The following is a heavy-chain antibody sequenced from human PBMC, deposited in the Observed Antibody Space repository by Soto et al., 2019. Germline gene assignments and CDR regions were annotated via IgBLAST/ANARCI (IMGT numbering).Heavy chain of an antibody. CDR1: GGSISSYY. J-gene: IGHJ3*02. CDR2: IYYSGST. D-gene: IGHD3-10*01. V-gene: IGHV4-59*01. CDR3: ARSGAPYAGLAFDI. Sequence: PSETLSLTCTVSGGSISSYYWSWIRQPPGKGLEWIGYIYYSGSTNYNPSLKSRVTISVDTSKNQFSLKLSSVTAADTAVYYCARSGAPYAGLAFDIWGQGTMVTVSS.